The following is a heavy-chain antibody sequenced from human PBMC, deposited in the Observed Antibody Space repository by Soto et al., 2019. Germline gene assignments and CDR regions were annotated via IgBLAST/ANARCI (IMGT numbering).Heavy chain of an antibody. D-gene: IGHD3-22*01. J-gene: IGHJ4*02. Sequence: QVQLVQSGAEVKKPGSSVKDSCKASGGTFSSYAISWVRQAPGQGLEWMGGIIPIFGTANYAQKFQGRVTITADKSTSTAYMELSSLRSEDTAVYYCASHYYDSSGYSYYFDYWGQGTLVTVSS. V-gene: IGHV1-69*06. CDR1: GGTFSSYA. CDR3: ASHYYDSSGYSYYFDY. CDR2: IIPIFGTA.